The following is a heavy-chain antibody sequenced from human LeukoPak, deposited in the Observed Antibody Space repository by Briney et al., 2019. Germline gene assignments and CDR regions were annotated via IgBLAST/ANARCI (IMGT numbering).Heavy chain of an antibody. J-gene: IGHJ5*02. D-gene: IGHD1-26*01. V-gene: IGHV1-2*02. CDR2: INPNSGGT. Sequence: ASVKVSCKASGYTFTGYYMHWVRRAPGQGLEWMGWINPNSGGTNYAQKFQGRVTMTRDTSISTAYMELSRLRSDDTAVYYCARGVGGYNWFDPWGQGTLVTVSS. CDR1: GYTFTGYY. CDR3: ARGVGGYNWFDP.